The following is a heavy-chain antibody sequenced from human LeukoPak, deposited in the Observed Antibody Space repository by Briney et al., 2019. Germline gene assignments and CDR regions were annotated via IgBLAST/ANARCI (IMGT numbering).Heavy chain of an antibody. Sequence: SETLSLTCAVSGDSVTSGGYFWTWLRQHPGKGLEWISSISNSGTTSYNPSLKSRVSISLDTSNNHFSLRLGSVTAADTAVYFCARDVVVTSSPDAFYMWGQGTMVTVSS. V-gene: IGHV4-31*11. CDR3: ARDVVVTSSPDAFYM. CDR1: GDSVTSGGYF. D-gene: IGHD2-21*02. CDR2: ISNSGTT. J-gene: IGHJ3*02.